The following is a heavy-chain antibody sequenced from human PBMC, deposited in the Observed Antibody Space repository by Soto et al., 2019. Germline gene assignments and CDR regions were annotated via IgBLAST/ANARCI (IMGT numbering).Heavy chain of an antibody. CDR3: ARGGKGRSSSWYVS. CDR1: GGSFRGYC. V-gene: IGHV4-34*01. J-gene: IGHJ5*02. CDR2: INHSGSI. D-gene: IGHD6-13*01. Sequence: SETLSLTCAVYGGSFRGYCWSWIRQPPGKGLEWIGEINHSGSIDYNPSLKSRVTISVDTSKNQFSLKLSSVTAADTAVYYCARGGKGRSSSWYVSWGQGTLVTVSS.